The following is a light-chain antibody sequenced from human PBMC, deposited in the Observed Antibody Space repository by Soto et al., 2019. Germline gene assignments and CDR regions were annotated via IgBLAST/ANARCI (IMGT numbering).Light chain of an antibody. J-gene: IGKJ3*01. CDR2: DAS. Sequence: DIQMTQSPSTLSASVGDRVTITCRASQSISSWLAWYQQKPGKAPKLLIYDASSLSSGVPSRFSGSGSGAEFTPTISSLQTDDVATYYCQQYNSYSPTFGPGTKVDIK. CDR1: QSISSW. CDR3: QQYNSYSPT. V-gene: IGKV1-5*01.